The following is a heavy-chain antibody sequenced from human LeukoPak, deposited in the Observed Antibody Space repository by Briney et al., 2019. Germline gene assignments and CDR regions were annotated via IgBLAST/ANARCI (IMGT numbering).Heavy chain of an antibody. CDR3: ARDLRGFLEWPADY. CDR1: GYTFSGDY. J-gene: IGHJ4*02. Sequence: ASVKVSCKASGYTFSGDYMHWVRQAPGQGLEWMGWISAYNGNTNYAQKLQGRVTMTTDTSTSTAYMELRSLRSDDTAVYYCARDLRGFLEWPADYWGQGTLVTVSS. V-gene: IGHV1-18*04. D-gene: IGHD3-3*01. CDR2: ISAYNGNT.